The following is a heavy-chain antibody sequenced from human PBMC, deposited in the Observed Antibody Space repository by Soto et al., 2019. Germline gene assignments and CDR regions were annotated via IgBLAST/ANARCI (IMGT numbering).Heavy chain of an antibody. D-gene: IGHD3-22*01. Sequence: ASVKVSCKASGYTFTSYYMHWVRQAPGQGLEWMGIINPSGGSTSYAQKFQGRVTMTRDTSTSTVYMELSSLRSEDTAVYYCARASYYYDSSGPPGGMDVWGQGTTVTVSS. CDR1: GYTFTSYY. V-gene: IGHV1-46*03. CDR3: ARASYYYDSSGPPGGMDV. CDR2: INPSGGST. J-gene: IGHJ6*02.